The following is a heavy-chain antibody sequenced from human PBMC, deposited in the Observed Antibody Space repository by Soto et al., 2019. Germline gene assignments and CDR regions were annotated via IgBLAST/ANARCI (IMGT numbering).Heavy chain of an antibody. J-gene: IGHJ4*02. V-gene: IGHV1-18*01. Sequence: QVQLVQPGAEVKKPGASVKVSCKASGYTFTSYGISWVRQAPGQGLEWMGWVNAYNGNPNYAQKFQGRVTMTTDTSTSTAYMLVGSLRSDDTAVYFCARAAMSGRSGFNFWSQGTLVIVTT. D-gene: IGHD2-15*01. CDR3: ARAAMSGRSGFNF. CDR1: GYTFTSYG. CDR2: VNAYNGNP.